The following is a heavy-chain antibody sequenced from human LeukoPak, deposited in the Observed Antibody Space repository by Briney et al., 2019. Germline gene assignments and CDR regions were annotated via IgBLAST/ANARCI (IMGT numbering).Heavy chain of an antibody. CDR2: IYSGGST. CDR1: GFIFSDFY. Sequence: GGSLRLSCATSGFIFSDFYMSWVRQAPGKGLEWVSVIYSGGSTYYADSVKGRFTISRDNSKNTLYLQMNSLRAEDTAVYYCARDRGYSGYDAFDIWGQGTMVTVSS. V-gene: IGHV3-53*01. CDR3: ARDRGYSGYDAFDI. D-gene: IGHD5-12*01. J-gene: IGHJ3*02.